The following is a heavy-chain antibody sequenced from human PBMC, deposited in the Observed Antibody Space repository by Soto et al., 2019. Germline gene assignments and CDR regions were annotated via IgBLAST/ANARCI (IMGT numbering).Heavy chain of an antibody. CDR1: GFTFSSYA. D-gene: IGHD2-8*01. J-gene: IGHJ6*02. CDR2: ISGSGGST. V-gene: IGHV3-23*01. Sequence: GGSLRLSRAASGFTFSSYAMSWVRQAPGKGLEWVSAISGSGGSTYYADSVKGRFTISRDNSKNTLYLQMNSLRAEDTAVYYCAKPYCTNGVCYSNYYYYGMDVWGQGTTVTVSS. CDR3: AKPYCTNGVCYSNYYYYGMDV.